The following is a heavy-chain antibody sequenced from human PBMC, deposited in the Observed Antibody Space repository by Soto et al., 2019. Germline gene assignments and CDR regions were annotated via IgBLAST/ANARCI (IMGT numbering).Heavy chain of an antibody. Sequence: PGGSLRLSCAASGFTFSSYAMHWVRRAPGKGLEWVAVISYDGSNKYYADSVKGRFTISRDNSKNTLYLQMNSLRAEDTAVYYCARDKFDYYDSSGFNGMDVWGQGTTVTVSS. D-gene: IGHD3-22*01. J-gene: IGHJ6*02. V-gene: IGHV3-30-3*01. CDR1: GFTFSSYA. CDR2: ISYDGSNK. CDR3: ARDKFDYYDSSGFNGMDV.